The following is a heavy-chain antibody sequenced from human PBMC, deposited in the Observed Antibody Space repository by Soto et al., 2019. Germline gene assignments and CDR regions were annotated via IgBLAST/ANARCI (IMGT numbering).Heavy chain of an antibody. CDR2: ISGGGGTT. D-gene: IGHD1-26*01. Sequence: GGSLRLSCEASGFTFNTYVMTWVRQAPGKGLEWVSGISGGGGTTYYADSVKGRFTISRDNSKNTVFLQMNSLRAEDTAVYYCAKFGRSYLYLDFWGQGTLVTVSS. CDR3: AKFGRSYLYLDF. V-gene: IGHV3-23*01. J-gene: IGHJ4*02. CDR1: GFTFNTYV.